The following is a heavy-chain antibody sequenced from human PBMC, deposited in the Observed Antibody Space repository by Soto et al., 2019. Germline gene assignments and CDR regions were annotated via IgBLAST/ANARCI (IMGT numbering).Heavy chain of an antibody. CDR1: GFTFSSYW. Sequence: EVQLVESGGGLVQPGGSLRLSCAASGFTFSSYWMHWVRQAPGKGLVWVSRINSDGSSTSYADSVKGRFTISRDNAKNTLYLQMNSPRAEDTAVYYCARGYYGSGHNRFDPWCQGTLVTVSP. V-gene: IGHV3-74*01. D-gene: IGHD3-10*01. CDR2: INSDGSST. CDR3: ARGYYGSGHNRFDP. J-gene: IGHJ5*02.